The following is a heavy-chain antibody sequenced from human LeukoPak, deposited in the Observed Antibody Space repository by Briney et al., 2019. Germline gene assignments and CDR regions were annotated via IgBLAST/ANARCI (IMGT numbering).Heavy chain of an antibody. V-gene: IGHV3-30*03. CDR2: ISYDGSNK. Sequence: PGRSLRLSCAASGFTFSSYGMHWVRQAPGKGLEWVAVISYDGSNKYYADSVKGRFTISRDNSKNTLYLQMNSLRAEDTAVYYCARDHLAAAHDYWGQGTLVTVSS. CDR3: ARDHLAAAHDY. D-gene: IGHD6-13*01. J-gene: IGHJ4*02. CDR1: GFTFSSYG.